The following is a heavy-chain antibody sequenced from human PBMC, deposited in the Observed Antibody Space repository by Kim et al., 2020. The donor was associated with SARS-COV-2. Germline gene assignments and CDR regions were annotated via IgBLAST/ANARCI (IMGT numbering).Heavy chain of an antibody. Sequence: GGSLRLSCAASGFTFSSYWMSWVRQAPGKGLEWVANIKQDGSEKYYVDSVKGRFTISRDNAKNSLYLQMNSLRAEDTAVYYCARGRYCSGGSCYSDYWGQGTLVTGSS. CDR1: GFTFSSYW. J-gene: IGHJ4*02. CDR3: ARGRYCSGGSCYSDY. D-gene: IGHD2-15*01. CDR2: IKQDGSEK. V-gene: IGHV3-7*01.